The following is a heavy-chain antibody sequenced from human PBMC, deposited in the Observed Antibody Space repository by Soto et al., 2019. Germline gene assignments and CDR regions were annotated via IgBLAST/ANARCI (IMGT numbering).Heavy chain of an antibody. CDR3: AKGRIAVAGTHYYYYGMDV. D-gene: IGHD6-19*01. CDR2: IIPIFGTA. Sequence: QVQLVQSGAEVKKPGSSVKVSCKASGGTFSSYAISWVRQAPGQGLEWMGGIIPIFGTANYAQKFQGRVTITADESTSTAYMELSSLRSEDTAAYYCAKGRIAVAGTHYYYYGMDVWGQGTTVTVSS. CDR1: GGTFSSYA. V-gene: IGHV1-69*01. J-gene: IGHJ6*02.